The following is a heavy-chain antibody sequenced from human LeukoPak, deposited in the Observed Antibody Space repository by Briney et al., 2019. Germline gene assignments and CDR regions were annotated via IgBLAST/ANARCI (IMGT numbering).Heavy chain of an antibody. CDR1: GYCFTCYL. CDR3: ARGRDGYSFGFDY. V-gene: IGHV5-51*01. J-gene: IGHJ4*02. CDR2: IYSGDSDT. D-gene: IGHD5-24*01. Sequence: GESLKIYCKGSGYCFTCYLIAWVRQMPGKGLGWMGIIYSGDSDTRYSPSFQGQVTISAHKSITTAYLQWSSLKASDTAMYYCARGRDGYSFGFDYWGQGTLVAVSS.